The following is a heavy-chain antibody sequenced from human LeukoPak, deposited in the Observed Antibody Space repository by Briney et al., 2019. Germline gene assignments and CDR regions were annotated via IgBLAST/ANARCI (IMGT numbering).Heavy chain of an antibody. Sequence: GGSLRLSSAASGFTFSSYGMHWVRQAPGKGLEWVAVIWYDGSNKYYADSVKGRFTISRDNSKNTLYLQMNSLRAEDTAVYYCARYPDYGDYYFDYWGQGTLVTVSS. CDR2: IWYDGSNK. CDR1: GFTFSSYG. D-gene: IGHD4-17*01. J-gene: IGHJ4*02. V-gene: IGHV3-33*01. CDR3: ARYPDYGDYYFDY.